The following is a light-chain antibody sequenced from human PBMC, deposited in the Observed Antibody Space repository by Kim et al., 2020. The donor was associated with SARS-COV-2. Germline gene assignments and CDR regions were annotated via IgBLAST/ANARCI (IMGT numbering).Light chain of an antibody. CDR1: RGHGSYA. Sequence: ASVKLTCTLGRGHGSYAIAWHQQPPGKGPRYLMQVNSDGSHSEGDGIPDRFSGSSSGAERYLTISSLQSEDEADYYCQTWGTGNWVFGGGTQLTVL. V-gene: IGLV4-69*02. CDR2: VNSDGSH. CDR3: QTWGTGNWV. J-gene: IGLJ3*02.